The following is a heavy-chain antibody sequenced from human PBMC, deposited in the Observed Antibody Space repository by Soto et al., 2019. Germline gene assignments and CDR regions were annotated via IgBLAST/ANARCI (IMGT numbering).Heavy chain of an antibody. V-gene: IGHV1-18*01. J-gene: IGHJ4*02. CDR2: ISTYNGNT. CDR1: GYTFASYG. Sequence: QVQLVQSGAEVKKPGASVKVSCKASGYTFASYGISWVRQAPGQGLEWMGWISTYNGNTNYAQKLQGRVTMTTDTATSTAYMELRSLRSAATAVYYCARDHHFDYSSDYWGQGTLVTVAS. D-gene: IGHD3-9*01. CDR3: ARDHHFDYSSDY.